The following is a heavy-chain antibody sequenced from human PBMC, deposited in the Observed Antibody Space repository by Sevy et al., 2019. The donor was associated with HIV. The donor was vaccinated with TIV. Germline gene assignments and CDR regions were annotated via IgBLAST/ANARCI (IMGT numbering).Heavy chain of an antibody. Sequence: GGSLRLSCAASGFTFRSYAMNWVRQAPGKGLEWVLSVSGTGSTTYYADSVRGRFTISRDNSKNTRYLQMSRLRGEDTAVYYCAKATGGALPPELQPWPDALDLWGQGTMVTVSS. J-gene: IGHJ3*01. CDR2: VSGTGSTT. CDR3: AKATGGALPPELQPWPDALDL. D-gene: IGHD2-8*02. CDR1: GFTFRSYA. V-gene: IGHV3-23*01.